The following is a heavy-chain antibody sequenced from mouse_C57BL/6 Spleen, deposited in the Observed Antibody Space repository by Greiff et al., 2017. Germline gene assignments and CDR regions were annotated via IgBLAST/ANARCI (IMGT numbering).Heavy chain of an antibody. V-gene: IGHV1-52*01. D-gene: IGHD2-4*01. CDR2: IDPSDSET. CDR3: ARGRNYDYLYYAMDY. J-gene: IGHJ4*01. CDR1: GYTFTSYW. Sequence: VQLQQPGAELVRPGSSVKLSCKASGYTFTSYWMHWVKQRPIQGLEWIGNIDPSDSETHYNQKFKDKATLTVDKSSSTAYMQLSSLTSEDSAVYYCARGRNYDYLYYAMDYWGQGTSVTVSS.